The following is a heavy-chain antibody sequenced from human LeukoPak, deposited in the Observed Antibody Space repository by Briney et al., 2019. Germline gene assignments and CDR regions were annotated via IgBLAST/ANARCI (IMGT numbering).Heavy chain of an antibody. CDR2: ISYDGSNK. CDR3: ARVYRPGPLYYYGMDV. D-gene: IGHD3-16*02. Sequence: PGGSLRLSCAASGFTSSSYAMHWVRQAPGKGLEWVAVISYDGSNKYYADSVKGRFTISRDNSKNTLYVQMNSLRDEDTAVYYCARVYRPGPLYYYGMDVWGQGTTVTVSS. CDR1: GFTSSSYA. V-gene: IGHV3-30-3*01. J-gene: IGHJ6*02.